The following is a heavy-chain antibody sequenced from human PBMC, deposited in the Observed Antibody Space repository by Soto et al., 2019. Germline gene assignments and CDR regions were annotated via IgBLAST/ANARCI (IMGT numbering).Heavy chain of an antibody. CDR3: AKSFGGYSSSWFDY. D-gene: IGHD6-13*01. CDR1: GFTFSSYA. Sequence: LRLSCAASGFTFSSYAMSWVRQAPGKGLEWVSAISGSGGSTYYADSVKGRFTISRDNSKNTLYLQMNSLRAEDTAVYYCAKSFGGYSSSWFDYWGQGTLVTVSS. V-gene: IGHV3-23*01. J-gene: IGHJ4*02. CDR2: ISGSGGST.